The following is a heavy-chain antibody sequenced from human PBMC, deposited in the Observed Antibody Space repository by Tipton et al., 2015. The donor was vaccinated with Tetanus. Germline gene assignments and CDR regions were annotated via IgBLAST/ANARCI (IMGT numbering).Heavy chain of an antibody. Sequence: TLSLTCTVSGGSISSYYWSWIRQPPGKGLEWIGYIYYSGSTNYNPTLKSRVTISVDTSKNQFSLKLSSVTAADTAVYYCARGGLGEVGYWGQGTLVTVSS. D-gene: IGHD2-15*01. CDR2: IYYSGST. J-gene: IGHJ4*02. CDR1: GGSISSYY. CDR3: ARGGLGEVGY. V-gene: IGHV4-59*01.